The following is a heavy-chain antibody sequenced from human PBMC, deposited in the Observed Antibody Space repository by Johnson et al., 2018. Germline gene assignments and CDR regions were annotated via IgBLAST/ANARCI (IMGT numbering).Heavy chain of an antibody. J-gene: IGHJ3*02. CDR1: GFNFRIAW. CDR2: VRRKIRGETT. CDR3: TTEGYTYGYHALDI. D-gene: IGHD5-18*01. V-gene: IGHV3-15*01. Sequence: VQLVQSGGGFVEPGGSLRLSCAACGFNFRIAWMSWVRPAPGKGLEWVGRVRRKIRGETTENAAPVKGRFTIARDDSRNSVYLQMNSLGTEDTAVYYCTTEGYTYGYHALDIWGQVTIVSRSS.